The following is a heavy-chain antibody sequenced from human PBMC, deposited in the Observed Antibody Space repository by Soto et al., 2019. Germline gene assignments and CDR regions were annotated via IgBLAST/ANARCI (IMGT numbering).Heavy chain of an antibody. CDR1: GYTFTSYG. CDR2: ISAYNGNT. D-gene: IGHD3-10*01. Sequence: ASVKVSCKASGYTFTSYGISWVRQAPGQGLEWMGWISAYNGNTNYAQKLQGRVTMTTDTSTSTAYMELRSLRSDDTAVYYCARDKTGMVRGVINYWGQGTLVTVSS. CDR3: ARDKTGMVRGVINY. V-gene: IGHV1-18*01. J-gene: IGHJ4*02.